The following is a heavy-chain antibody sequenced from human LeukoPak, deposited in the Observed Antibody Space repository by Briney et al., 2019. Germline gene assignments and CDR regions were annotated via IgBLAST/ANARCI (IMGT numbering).Heavy chain of an antibody. V-gene: IGHV3-30-3*01. D-gene: IGHD6-19*01. J-gene: IGHJ4*02. CDR3: ARALDSSGWNGRDY. Sequence: GGSLRLSCAASGFILNSYAMHWARQAPGKGLEWVAVISYDGSNKDYADSVKGRFTISRDKSKNTLYLQMNSLRPEDTAVYYCARALDSSGWNGRDYWGQGTLVTVSS. CDR1: GFILNSYA. CDR2: ISYDGSNK.